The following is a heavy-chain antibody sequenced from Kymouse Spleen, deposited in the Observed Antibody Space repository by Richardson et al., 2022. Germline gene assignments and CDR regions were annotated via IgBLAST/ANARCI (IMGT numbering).Heavy chain of an antibody. J-gene: IGHJ5*02. CDR2: INHSGST. Sequence: QVQLQQWGAGLLKPSETLSLTCAVYGGSFSGYYWSWIRQPPGKGLEWIGEINHSGSTNYNPSLKSRVTISVDTSKNQFSLKLSSVTAADTAVYYCARANYYGSGSYYNRWFDPWGQGTLVTVSS. CDR3: ARANYYGSGSYYNRWFDP. D-gene: IGHD3-10*01. V-gene: IGHV4-34*01. CDR1: GGSFSGYY.